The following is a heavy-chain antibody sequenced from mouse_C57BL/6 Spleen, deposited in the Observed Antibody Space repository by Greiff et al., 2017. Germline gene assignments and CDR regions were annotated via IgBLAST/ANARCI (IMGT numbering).Heavy chain of an antibody. CDR3: ARRDYSNSLDY. V-gene: IGHV1-26*01. D-gene: IGHD2-5*01. Sequence: VQLQQSGPELVKPGASVKISCKASGYTFTDYYMNWVKQSHGKSLEWIGDINPNNGGTSYNQKFKGKATLTVDKSSSTAYMELRSLTSEDSAVYYCARRDYSNSLDYWGQGTSVTVSS. CDR2: INPNNGGT. J-gene: IGHJ4*01. CDR1: GYTFTDYY.